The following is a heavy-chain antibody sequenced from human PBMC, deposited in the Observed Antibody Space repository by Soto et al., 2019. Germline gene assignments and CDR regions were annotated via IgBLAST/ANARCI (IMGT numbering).Heavy chain of an antibody. V-gene: IGHV3-21*04. Sequence: PGGSLRLSCVASGFSFSEYTMSWVRQAPGKGLDWVSTISTSSSNIFYAASVKGRFTVSRDSAKNTLYLQMDNLRAEDTAVYYCARGDCSAAGCYIHYYYGMDVWGQGTTVTVSS. CDR1: GFSFSEYT. CDR3: ARGDCSAAGCYIHYYYGMDV. CDR2: ISTSSSNI. D-gene: IGHD2-2*02. J-gene: IGHJ6*02.